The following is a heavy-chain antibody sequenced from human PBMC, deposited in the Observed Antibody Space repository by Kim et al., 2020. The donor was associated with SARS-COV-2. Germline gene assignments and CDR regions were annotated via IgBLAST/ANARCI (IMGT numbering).Heavy chain of an antibody. CDR3: ARPDYYDSSGYLGAFDY. D-gene: IGHD3-22*01. J-gene: IGHJ4*02. CDR2: IIPIFGTA. CDR1: GGTFSSYA. Sequence: SVKVSCKASGGTFSSYAISWVRQAPGQGLEWMGGIIPIFGTANYAQKFQGRVTITADESTSTAYMELSSLRSEDTAVYYCARPDYYDSSGYLGAFDYWGQGTLVTVSS. V-gene: IGHV1-69*13.